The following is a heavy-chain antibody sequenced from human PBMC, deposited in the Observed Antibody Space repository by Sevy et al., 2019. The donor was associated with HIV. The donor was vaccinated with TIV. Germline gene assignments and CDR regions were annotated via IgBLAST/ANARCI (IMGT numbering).Heavy chain of an antibody. J-gene: IGHJ6*02. CDR3: ARIGRVLRFLEGFPFCMDV. CDR2: IFYSGST. CDR1: GGSISSYS. V-gene: IGHV4-59*01. D-gene: IGHD3-3*01. Sequence: SETLSLTCTVSGGSISSYSWSWIRQPPGKGLEWIGYIFYSGSTNYNPSLKSRVTISVDTSKNQFSLKLSSVTAADTAVYDWARIGRVLRFLEGFPFCMDVWGQGTTVTVSS.